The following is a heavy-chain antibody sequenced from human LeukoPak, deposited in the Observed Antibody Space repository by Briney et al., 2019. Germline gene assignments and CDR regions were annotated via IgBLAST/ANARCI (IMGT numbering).Heavy chain of an antibody. D-gene: IGHD1-7*01. CDR2: TYYRSKWYN. V-gene: IGHV6-1*01. CDR1: GDSVSSNSVA. Sequence: SQTLSLTCAISGDSVSSNSVAWNWIRQSPSRGLEWLGRTYYRSKWYNDYAVSVKSRISINPDTSKNQFSLQLNSVTPEDTAVYYCARMWNSGYQNFDYWGQGTLVTVSS. CDR3: ARMWNSGYQNFDY. J-gene: IGHJ4*02.